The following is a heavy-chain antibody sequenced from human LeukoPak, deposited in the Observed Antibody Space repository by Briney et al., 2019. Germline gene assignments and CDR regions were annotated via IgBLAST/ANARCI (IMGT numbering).Heavy chain of an antibody. CDR3: ARSSGSYWY. V-gene: IGHV4-61*02. J-gene: IGHJ4*02. Sequence: SETLSLTCTVSGVSISSGGYYWSWIRQPAGKGLEWIGRICTSGSTNYNPSLKSRLTVSVDTSKNQFSLNLSSVTAADTAVYYCARSSGSYWYWGQGTLVTVSS. CDR1: GVSISSGGYY. CDR2: ICTSGST. D-gene: IGHD1-26*01.